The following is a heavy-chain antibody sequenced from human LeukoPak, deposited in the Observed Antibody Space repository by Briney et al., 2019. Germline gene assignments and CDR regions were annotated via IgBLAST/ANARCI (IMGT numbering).Heavy chain of an antibody. CDR2: IYYSGST. Sequence: SETLSLTCTVSGGSLSSSSYYWGWIRQPPGKGLEWIGSIYYSGSTYYNPSLKSRVTISEDTSKNQFSLKLSSVTAADTAVYYCASNFYYYDSSGYPPPFDYWGQGTLVTVSS. CDR1: GGSLSSSSYY. J-gene: IGHJ4*02. V-gene: IGHV4-39*01. D-gene: IGHD3-22*01. CDR3: ASNFYYYDSSGYPPPFDY.